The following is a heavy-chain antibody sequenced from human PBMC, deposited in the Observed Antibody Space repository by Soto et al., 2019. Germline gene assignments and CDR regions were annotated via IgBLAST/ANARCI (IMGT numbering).Heavy chain of an antibody. CDR2: INHTGGT. D-gene: IGHD3-3*01. J-gene: IGHJ5*02. CDR1: GGSVNGYY. CDR3: ATRITVFGLLIPPFDP. Sequence: SETLSLTCAVYGGSVNGYYWNWIRQPPGKGLEWIGEINHTGGTHYNLSLKSRVTMSVDTSKNQFSLRLSSVTAADTAIYYCATRITVFGLLIPPFDPWGQGTQVTVSS. V-gene: IGHV4-34*01.